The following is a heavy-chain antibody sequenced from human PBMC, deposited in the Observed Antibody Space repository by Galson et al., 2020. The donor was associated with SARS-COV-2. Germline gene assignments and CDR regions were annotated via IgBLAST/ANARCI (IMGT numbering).Heavy chain of an antibody. V-gene: IGHV5-51*01. Sequence: GESLKISCKGSGYSFTSYWIGWVRQMPGKGLEWLGIIYPGDSDTRYSPSFQGQVTISADKSISTAYLQWSSLKASDTAMYYCARTIYYCDSSGYYRGDWFDPWGQGTLVTVSS. J-gene: IGHJ5*02. CDR2: IYPGDSDT. CDR3: ARTIYYCDSSGYYRGDWFDP. CDR1: GYSFTSYW. D-gene: IGHD3-22*01.